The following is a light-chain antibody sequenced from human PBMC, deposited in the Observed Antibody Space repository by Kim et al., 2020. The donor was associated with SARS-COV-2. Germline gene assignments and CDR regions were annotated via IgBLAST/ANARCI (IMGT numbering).Light chain of an antibody. CDR3: SSYASSNTLCV. J-gene: IGLJ1*01. Sequence: QSIRPACTGTSSDVGGYNYVSWYQQHPGKAPKLMIYDVSWRPPGVSNRFSGSKSGTSASLTISGLQPEDEADYYCSSYASSNTLCVFGTGTKVTVL. CDR1: SSDVGGYNY. V-gene: IGLV2-14*03. CDR2: DVS.